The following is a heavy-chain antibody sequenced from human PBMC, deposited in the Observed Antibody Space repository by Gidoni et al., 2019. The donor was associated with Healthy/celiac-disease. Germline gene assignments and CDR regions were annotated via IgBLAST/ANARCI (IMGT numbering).Heavy chain of an antibody. V-gene: IGHV3-9*01. CDR1: GFTFDDYA. CDR3: AKDSSGYLPEAAFDI. D-gene: IGHD3-22*01. Sequence: EVQLVESGGGLVQPGRSLRLSCAASGFTFDDYAMHWVRQAPGKGLEWVSGISWNSGSIGYADSVKGRFTISRDNAKNSLYLQMNSLRAEDTALYYCAKDSSGYLPEAAFDIWGQGTMVTVSS. CDR2: ISWNSGSI. J-gene: IGHJ3*02.